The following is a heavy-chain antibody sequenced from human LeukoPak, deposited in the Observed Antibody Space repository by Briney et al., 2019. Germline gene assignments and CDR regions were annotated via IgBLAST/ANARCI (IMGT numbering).Heavy chain of an antibody. V-gene: IGHV3-30*03. D-gene: IGHD3-3*01. CDR3: AILFDP. Sequence: GGSLRLSCAGSGFTFSNSGMHWVRQAPGKGLEWVAVISHDASSKYHADSVKGRFTISRDNSKNTLYLQMNSLRAEDTALYYCAILFDPWGQGTLVTVSS. CDR2: ISHDASSK. CDR1: GFTFSNSG. J-gene: IGHJ5*02.